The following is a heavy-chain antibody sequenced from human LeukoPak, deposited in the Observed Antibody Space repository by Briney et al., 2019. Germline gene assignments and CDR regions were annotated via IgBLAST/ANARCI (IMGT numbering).Heavy chain of an antibody. CDR2: IIPIFGTA. Sequence: ASVKVSCKASGGTFNSYGISWVRQAPGQGLEWMGGIIPIFGTANYAQKFQGRVTITADESASTAYMELSSLRSEDTAVYYCARDFEWERLEGRVSDAFDIWGQGTMLSVSS. J-gene: IGHJ3*02. V-gene: IGHV1-69*01. D-gene: IGHD1-26*01. CDR3: ARDFEWERLEGRVSDAFDI. CDR1: GGTFNSYG.